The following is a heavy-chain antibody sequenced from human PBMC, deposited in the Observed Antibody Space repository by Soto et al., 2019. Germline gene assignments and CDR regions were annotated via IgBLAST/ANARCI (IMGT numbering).Heavy chain of an antibody. CDR2: IWYDGSNK. CDR1: GFTLSSYV. V-gene: IGHV3-33*01. J-gene: IGHJ3*02. D-gene: IGHD3-16*01. CDR3: AREAYLGDSSSSALAI. Sequence: QVQVVESGGGVVQPGRSLRLSCTTPGFTLSSYVMHWVRQAPGKGLEWVAVIWYDGSNKYYADSVKGRFIISKDNSQNTLYLKMNRLRAVATAVYYCAREAYLGDSSSSALAIWGQGTMVTVSS.